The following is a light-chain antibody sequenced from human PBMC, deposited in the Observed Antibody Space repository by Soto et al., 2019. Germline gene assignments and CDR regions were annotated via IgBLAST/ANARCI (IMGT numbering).Light chain of an antibody. CDR1: QDISNS. V-gene: IGKV1-33*01. Sequence: DIQMTQSPSSLSASVGDRVTFTCQASQDISNSLNWYQQKPGKAPKLLIYDASNLEVGVPIRFRGSGSGTEFTFTIRSLQPEDFATYYCQQYDSLPPPFGLGTRLEMK. CDR3: QQYDSLPPP. CDR2: DAS. J-gene: IGKJ2*01.